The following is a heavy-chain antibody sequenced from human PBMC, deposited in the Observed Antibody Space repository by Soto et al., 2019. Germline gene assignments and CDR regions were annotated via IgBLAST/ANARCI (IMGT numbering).Heavy chain of an antibody. V-gene: IGHV4-30-2*01. CDR3: ASGYSYGFFDY. J-gene: IGHJ4*02. CDR1: GGSISSGGYS. Sequence: SETLSLTCAVSGGSISSGGYSWSWIRQPPGKGLEWIGYIYHSGSTYYNPSLKSRVTISVDRPKNQFSLKLSSVTAADTAVYYCASGYSYGFFDYWGQGTLVTVSS. D-gene: IGHD5-18*01. CDR2: IYHSGST.